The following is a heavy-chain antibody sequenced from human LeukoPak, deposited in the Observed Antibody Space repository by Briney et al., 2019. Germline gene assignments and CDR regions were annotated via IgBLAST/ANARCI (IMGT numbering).Heavy chain of an antibody. CDR2: INPNSGGT. Sequence: GASVKVSCKASGYTFTGYYMHWVRQAPGQGLEWMGWINPNSGGTNYAQKFQGRVTMTRDTSISTAYMELSRLRSDDTAVYYCARSRRNYYYHGMDVWGQGTTVTVSS. V-gene: IGHV1-2*02. CDR1: GYTFTGYY. J-gene: IGHJ6*02. CDR3: ARSRRNYYYHGMDV.